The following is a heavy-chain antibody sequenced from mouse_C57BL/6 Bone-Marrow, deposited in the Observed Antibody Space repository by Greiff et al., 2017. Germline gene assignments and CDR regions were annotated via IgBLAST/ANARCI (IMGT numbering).Heavy chain of an antibody. J-gene: IGHJ2*01. V-gene: IGHV1-81*01. D-gene: IGHD1-1*01. Sequence: QVQLKESGAELARPGASVKLSCKASGYTFTSYGISWVKQRTGQGLEWIGEIYPRSGNTYYNEKFKGKATLPADKSSSTAYMELRSLTSEDSAVYFCARVRTVVSDYWGQGTTLTVSA. CDR1: GYTFTSYG. CDR3: ARVRTVVSDY. CDR2: IYPRSGNT.